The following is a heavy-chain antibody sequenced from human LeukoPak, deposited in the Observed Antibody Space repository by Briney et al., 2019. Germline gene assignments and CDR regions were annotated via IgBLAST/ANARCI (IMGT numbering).Heavy chain of an antibody. CDR2: IKQDGSGK. CDR3: ARGLRWNDY. J-gene: IGHJ4*02. CDR1: GFTFSNHW. V-gene: IGHV3-7*04. Sequence: GGSLRLSCAASGFTFSNHWMSWVRQAPGKGLEWVANIKQDGSGKNYVDSVKGRFTISRDNAKNSLCLQMNSLRAEDTAVYYYARGLRWNDYWGQGTLVTVSS. D-gene: IGHD4-23*01.